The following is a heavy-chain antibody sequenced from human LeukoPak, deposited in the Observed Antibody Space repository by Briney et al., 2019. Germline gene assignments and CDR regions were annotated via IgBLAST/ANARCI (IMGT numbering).Heavy chain of an antibody. D-gene: IGHD3-10*01. V-gene: IGHV3-23*01. CDR1: GFTFSTFA. CDR3: AKPPDPFGYYYYMDV. Sequence: GGSLRLSCAASGFTFSTFAMIWVRQAPGKGLEWVSAISGSGGSTYYADSVKGRFTISRDNSKNTLYLQMNSLRAEDTAVYYCAKPPDPFGYYYYMDVWGKGTTVTVSS. J-gene: IGHJ6*03. CDR2: ISGSGGST.